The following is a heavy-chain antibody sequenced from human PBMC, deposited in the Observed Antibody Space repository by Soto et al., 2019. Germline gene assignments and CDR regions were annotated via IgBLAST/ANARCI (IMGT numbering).Heavy chain of an antibody. CDR3: ARVPIVVVPAAEGYYYGMDV. J-gene: IGHJ6*02. CDR1: GGSISSNY. CDR2: IYYSGST. V-gene: IGHV4-59*01. D-gene: IGHD2-2*01. Sequence: SETLSLTCTVSGGSISSNYWSWIRQPPGKGLEWIGYIYYSGSTNYNPSLKSRVTISVDTSKNQFSLKLSSVTAADTAVYYCARVPIVVVPAAEGYYYGMDVCIQRTTVSVSS.